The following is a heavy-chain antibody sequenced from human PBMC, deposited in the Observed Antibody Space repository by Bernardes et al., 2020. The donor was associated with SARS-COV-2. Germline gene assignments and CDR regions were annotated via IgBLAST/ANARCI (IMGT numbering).Heavy chain of an antibody. CDR2: IKSKTDCGTT. V-gene: IGHV3-15*01. J-gene: IGHJ6*02. Sequence: VGSLSLSCAASGFTFSNAWMSWVRQAPGQGLEWVGRIKSKTDCGTTDYAAPVKGRFTISRDDSKNTLYLQMNSLKTEDTAVYYCTRIFRYYDILTGSYYYYGMDVWGQGTTVTVSS. CDR1: GFTFSNAW. D-gene: IGHD3-9*01. CDR3: TRIFRYYDILTGSYYYYGMDV.